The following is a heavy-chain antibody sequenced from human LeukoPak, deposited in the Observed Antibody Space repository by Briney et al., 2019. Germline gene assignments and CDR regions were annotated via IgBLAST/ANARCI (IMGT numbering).Heavy chain of an antibody. V-gene: IGHV3-11*01. Sequence: SGGALRLSCAASGFTFSDYYMSWIRQAPGKGLEWVSYISSSCSTIYYADSVKGRFTISRDNAKNSLYLQMNSLRAEDTAVYYCARDGVGGYSYGFWTNSYGMDVWGQGTTVTVSS. CDR3: ARDGVGGYSYGFWTNSYGMDV. J-gene: IGHJ6*02. D-gene: IGHD5-18*01. CDR1: GFTFSDYY. CDR2: ISSSCSTI.